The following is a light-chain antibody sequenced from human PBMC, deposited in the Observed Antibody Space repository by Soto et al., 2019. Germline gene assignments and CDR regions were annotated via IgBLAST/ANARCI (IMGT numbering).Light chain of an antibody. Sequence: EIVMTQSPATLYVSPGERATLSCRASQSVSSNLAWYQQKPGQAPRLLIYGASTGATGFPARFSGSGSGTEFTLTISSLQSEDFAVYYCQQYNNWPITFGQGTRLEIK. CDR2: GAS. CDR3: QQYNNWPIT. V-gene: IGKV3-15*01. J-gene: IGKJ5*01. CDR1: QSVSSN.